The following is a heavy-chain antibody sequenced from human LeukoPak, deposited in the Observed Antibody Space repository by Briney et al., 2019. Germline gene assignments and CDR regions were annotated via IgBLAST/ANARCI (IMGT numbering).Heavy chain of an antibody. D-gene: IGHD3-9*01. V-gene: IGHV1-69*05. CDR2: IIPIFGTT. CDR1: GGTFNNYA. J-gene: IGHJ4*02. Sequence: GASVKVSCKASGGTFNNYAISWVRQAPGQGLEWMGGIIPIFGTTNYAQKFQGRVTMTTDTSTSTAYMELRSLRSDDTAVYYCARGGRTYYDIPFDYWGQGTLVTVSS. CDR3: ARGGRTYYDIPFDY.